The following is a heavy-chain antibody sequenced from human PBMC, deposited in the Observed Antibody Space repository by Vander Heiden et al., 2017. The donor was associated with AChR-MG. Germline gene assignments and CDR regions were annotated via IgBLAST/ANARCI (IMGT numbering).Heavy chain of an antibody. CDR1: GGSLRGYY. Sequence: HVQLQQWGAGLLKPSETLSLTCGVYGGSLRGYYWSWIRQPPGKGVEWIGEIDDSGSANYNPSLESRVTMSVDASKNQFSLRLTSVAAADTALYFCARGYGKDYWGQGTLVTVSS. CDR3: ARGYGKDY. V-gene: IGHV4-34*02. J-gene: IGHJ4*02. D-gene: IGHD4-17*01. CDR2: IDDSGSA.